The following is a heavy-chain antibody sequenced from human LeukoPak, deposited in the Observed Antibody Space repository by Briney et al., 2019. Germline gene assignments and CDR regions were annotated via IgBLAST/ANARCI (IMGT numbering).Heavy chain of an antibody. J-gene: IGHJ4*02. D-gene: IGHD7-27*01. V-gene: IGHV2-70*11. CDR3: ARIRTGTYFDY. CDR1: GFSLSTTGVC. Sequence: RESGPALVKHTQTLXLTCTFSGFSLSTTGVCVSWIRQPPGKALEWLARIDWDDDKYYSTSLKTRLTISKDTSKNQVVLTMTNMDPVDTATYYCARIRTGTYFDYWGQGTLVTVSS. CDR2: IDWDDDK.